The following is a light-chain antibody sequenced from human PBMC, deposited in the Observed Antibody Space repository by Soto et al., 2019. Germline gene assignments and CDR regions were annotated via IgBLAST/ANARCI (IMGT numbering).Light chain of an antibody. CDR2: EVT. J-gene: IGLJ2*01. Sequence: QSALTQPPSASGSPGQSVTISCTGTSSDVGGYDFVSWYQHRPGKGSQLMIYEVTKRPAGVPDRFSGSKPGNTACLTVSGLQAEDEADYYCSSYAGSNKRVVFGGGTKLTVL. CDR3: SSYAGSNKRVV. V-gene: IGLV2-8*01. CDR1: SSDVGGYDF.